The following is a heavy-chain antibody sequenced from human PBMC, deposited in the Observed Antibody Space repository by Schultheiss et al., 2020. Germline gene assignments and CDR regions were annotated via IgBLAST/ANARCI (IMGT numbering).Heavy chain of an antibody. V-gene: IGHV3-48*01. Sequence: GGSLRLSCAASGCTFDEYVIHWVRQAPGKGLEWVSYISSSGSTIYYADSVKGRFTISRDNPKNTVYLQMNSLRAEDTAVYYCASGKFHYDISTGYYTHYYYAMDVWGQGTTVTVSS. J-gene: IGHJ6*02. CDR2: ISSSGSTI. CDR3: ASGKFHYDISTGYYTHYYYAMDV. CDR1: GCTFDEYV. D-gene: IGHD3-9*01.